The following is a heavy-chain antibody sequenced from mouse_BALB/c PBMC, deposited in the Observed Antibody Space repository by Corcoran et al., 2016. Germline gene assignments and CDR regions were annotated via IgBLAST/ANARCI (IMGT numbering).Heavy chain of an antibody. J-gene: IGHJ2*01. CDR3: ESYGSSYFDY. Sequence: QIQLVQSGPELKKPGETVKISCKASGYTFTNYGMNWVKQAPGKGLKWMGWINTYTGEPTYADDFKGRFAFSLETSASTAYLQINNLKNEDTATYFCESYGSSYFDYWGQGTTLTVSS. CDR2: INTYTGEP. D-gene: IGHD1-1*01. CDR1: GYTFTNYG. V-gene: IGHV9-3-1*01.